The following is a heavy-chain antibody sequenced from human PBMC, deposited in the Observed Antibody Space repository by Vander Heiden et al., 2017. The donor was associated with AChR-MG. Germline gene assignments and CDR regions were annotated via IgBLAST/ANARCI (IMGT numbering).Heavy chain of an antibody. CDR3: ARVAVAGLGLFDY. CDR1: GFTFSDCY. D-gene: IGHD6-19*01. J-gene: IGHJ4*02. V-gene: IGHV3-11*06. CDR2: ISSSSSYT. Sequence: QVQLVESGGGLGKPGGSLRPSCAAPGFTFSDCYWGWIRQAPGKGLEWVSYISSSSSYTNYADSVKGRFTISRDNAKNSLYLQMNSLRAEDTAVYYCARVAVAGLGLFDYWGQGTLVTVSS.